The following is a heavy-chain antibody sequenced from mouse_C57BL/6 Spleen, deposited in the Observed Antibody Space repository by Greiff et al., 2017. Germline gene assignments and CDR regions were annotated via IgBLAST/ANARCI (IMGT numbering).Heavy chain of an antibody. D-gene: IGHD2-4*01. CDR2: ISYSGST. V-gene: IGHV3-1*01. CDR3: ARMEDYDWFAY. J-gene: IGHJ3*01. Sequence: EVQRVESGPGMVKPSQSLSLTCTVTGYSITSGYDWHWIRHFPGNKLEWMGYISYSGSTNYNPSLKSRISITHDTSKNHFFLKLNSVTTEDTATYYCARMEDYDWFAYWGQGTLVTVSA. CDR1: GYSITSGYD.